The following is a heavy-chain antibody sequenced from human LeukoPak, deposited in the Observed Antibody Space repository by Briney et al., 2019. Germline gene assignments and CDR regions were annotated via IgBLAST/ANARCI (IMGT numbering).Heavy chain of an antibody. D-gene: IGHD1-1*01. V-gene: IGHV1-24*01. CDR2: FDPEDGET. J-gene: IGHJ3*02. CDR1: GYTLTELS. CDR3: ARTGRGGYDAFDI. Sequence: EASVKVSCKVSGYTLTELSMHWVRQAPGKGLEWMGGFDPEDGETIYAQKFQGRVTMTRDMSTSTVYMELSSLRSEDTAVYYCARTGRGGYDAFDIWGQGTMVTVSS.